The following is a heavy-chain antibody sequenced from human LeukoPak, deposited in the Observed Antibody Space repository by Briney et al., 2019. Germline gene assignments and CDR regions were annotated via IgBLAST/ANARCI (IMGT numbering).Heavy chain of an antibody. CDR2: IYYSGST. CDR3: ARGPRGYSYGYYPEFDY. J-gene: IGHJ4*02. CDR1: GGSISSGDYY. V-gene: IGHV4-30-4*01. D-gene: IGHD5-18*01. Sequence: SETLSLTCTVSGGSISSGDYYWSWIRQPPGKGLEWIGYIYYSGSTYYNPSLKSRVTISVDTSKNQFSLKLSSVTAADTAVYYCARGPRGYSYGYYPEFDYWGQGTLVTVSS.